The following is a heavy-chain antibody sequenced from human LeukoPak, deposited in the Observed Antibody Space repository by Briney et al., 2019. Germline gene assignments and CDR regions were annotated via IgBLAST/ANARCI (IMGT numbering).Heavy chain of an antibody. Sequence: GGSLRLSRAASGFTFSSYWMHWVRQAPGKGLVWVSRINSDGSSTSYADSVKGRFTISRDNAKNTLYLQMNSLRAEDTAVYYCTRLSYYYDSNGYYYVLDYWGQGTLVTVPS. CDR1: GFTFSSYW. J-gene: IGHJ4*02. D-gene: IGHD3-22*01. CDR3: TRLSYYYDSNGYYYVLDY. V-gene: IGHV3-74*01. CDR2: INSDGSST.